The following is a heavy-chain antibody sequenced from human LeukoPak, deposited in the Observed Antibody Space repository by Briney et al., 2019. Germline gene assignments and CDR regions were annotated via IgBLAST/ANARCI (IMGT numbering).Heavy chain of an antibody. CDR1: GNSFTNYW. D-gene: IGHD3-10*01. Sequence: GESLKISGKDSGNSFTNYWISWVRQLPGKGLEWMGRIDPSDSYTNHSPSFQGHVTISVDKSISTAYLQWSSLKASDTAMYYCARRYDSGSTIDQWGQGTLVTVSS. J-gene: IGHJ4*02. CDR2: IDPSDSYT. CDR3: ARRYDSGSTIDQ. V-gene: IGHV5-10-1*01.